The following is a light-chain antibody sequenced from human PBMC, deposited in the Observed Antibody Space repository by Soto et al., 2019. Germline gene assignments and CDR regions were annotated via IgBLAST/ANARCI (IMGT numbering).Light chain of an antibody. CDR3: QQTYRLPWT. CDR2: SAS. Sequence: IEVTQSPSSLAASLGDRVTITCRASQTISNFLNWYQQKPGTAPMLLIYSASSLQSGVPSRFSGSGSGTDLTLTINSLQPEDFATYICQQTYRLPWTFGQGTKV. J-gene: IGKJ1*01. V-gene: IGKV1-39*01. CDR1: QTISNF.